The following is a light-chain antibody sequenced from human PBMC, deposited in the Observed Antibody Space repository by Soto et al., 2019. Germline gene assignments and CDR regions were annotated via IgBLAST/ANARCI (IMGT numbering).Light chain of an antibody. V-gene: IGKV2-30*01. J-gene: IGKJ1*01. CDR2: QVS. CDR1: QGLVYSDGNTF. Sequence: DVVMTQSPLSLSVTLGQPASISCRSTQGLVYSDGNTFLNWFHQRPGQSPRRLIYQVSNRDSGVPARFSGSVSGTDFTLTISRVEAEDVGIYYCVQGTHWPWTFGQGTKVEIK. CDR3: VQGTHWPWT.